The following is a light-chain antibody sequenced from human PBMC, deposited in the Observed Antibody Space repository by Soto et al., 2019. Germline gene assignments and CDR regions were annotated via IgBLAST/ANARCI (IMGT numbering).Light chain of an antibody. V-gene: IGLV2-8*01. CDR3: SSYAGINNLGV. CDR2: EVN. Sequence: QSALTQPPSASGSPGQSVTISCTGTSSDVGGYKYVSWYQQHPGKAPKLMIFEVNKRPSGVPDRFSGSKSVNTASLTVSGLQAEDDADYYCSSYAGINNLGVFGTGTKLTVL. J-gene: IGLJ1*01. CDR1: SSDVGGYKY.